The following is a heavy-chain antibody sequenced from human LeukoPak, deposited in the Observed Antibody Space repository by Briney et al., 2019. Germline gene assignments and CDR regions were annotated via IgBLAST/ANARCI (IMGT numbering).Heavy chain of an antibody. J-gene: IGHJ4*02. CDR1: GYNFISYW. D-gene: IGHD2-21*01. V-gene: IGHV5-51*01. CDR2: IYPGDSDT. CDR3: ATTHCGGECYLY. Sequence: GESLKISCKGPGYNFISYWIGWVRQMPGKGLEWMGIIYPGDSDTRYSPSFQGQVTISADRSIGTAYLQWSSLKASDTAMYYCATTHCGGECYLYWGQGTLITVSS.